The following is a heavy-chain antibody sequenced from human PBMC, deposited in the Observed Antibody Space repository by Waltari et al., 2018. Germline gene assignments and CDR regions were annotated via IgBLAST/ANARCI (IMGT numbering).Heavy chain of an antibody. Sequence: QVQLVQSGSEVKKPGASVKVSCKAYGHTFTGYYMHWVRQAPGQGLEWMGWINPNSGGTHFAQKFQGRLTMTGDTPITTVYMELSRLTSDDTAVYYCARASIFRYFDWFFFDYWGQGTLVTVSS. J-gene: IGHJ4*02. CDR1: GHTFTGYY. V-gene: IGHV1-2*02. D-gene: IGHD3-9*01. CDR3: ARASIFRYFDWFFFDY. CDR2: INPNSGGT.